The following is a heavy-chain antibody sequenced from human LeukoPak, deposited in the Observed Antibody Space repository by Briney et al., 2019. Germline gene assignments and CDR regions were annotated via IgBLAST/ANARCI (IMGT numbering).Heavy chain of an antibody. Sequence: SVKVSCKFSTGAFDNYAVNWVRQAPGQGLEWMGAIIPIFETTNYAPKFQGRITITADGSTGTAYMDLSSLRSEDTAIYYCARSLRASGDFDYWGQGTQVIAS. CDR2: IIPIFETT. V-gene: IGHV1-69*01. CDR3: ARSLRASGDFDY. D-gene: IGHD3-10*01. J-gene: IGHJ4*02. CDR1: TGAFDNYA.